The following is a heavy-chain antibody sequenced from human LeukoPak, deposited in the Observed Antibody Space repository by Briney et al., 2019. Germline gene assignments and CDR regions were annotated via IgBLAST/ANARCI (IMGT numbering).Heavy chain of an antibody. CDR2: ISYDGSNK. D-gene: IGHD3-9*01. J-gene: IGHJ4*02. Sequence: GGSLRLSCAASGFTFSSYAMHWVRQAPGKGLEWVAVISYDGSNKYYADSVKGRFTISRDNSKNTLSLQMNSLRNEDTAVYYCAKMGDILTGYPYYFDYWGQGTLVTVSS. V-gene: IGHV3-30*14. CDR1: GFTFSSYA. CDR3: AKMGDILTGYPYYFDY.